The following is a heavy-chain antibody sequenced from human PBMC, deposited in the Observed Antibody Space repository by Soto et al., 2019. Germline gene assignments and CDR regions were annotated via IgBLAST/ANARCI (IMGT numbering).Heavy chain of an antibody. V-gene: IGHV3-23*01. CDR3: AKDNDRGVINYFDY. Sequence: PGGSLRPSCAASGFTFSSYAMSWVRQAPGKGLEWVSAISGSGGSTYYADSVKGRFTISRDNSKNTLYLQMNSLRAEDTAVYYCAKDNDRGVINYFDYWGQGTLVTVSS. D-gene: IGHD3-10*02. CDR2: ISGSGGST. CDR1: GFTFSSYA. J-gene: IGHJ4*02.